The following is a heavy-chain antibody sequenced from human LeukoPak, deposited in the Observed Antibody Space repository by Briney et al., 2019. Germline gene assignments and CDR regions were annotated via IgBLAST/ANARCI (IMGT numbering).Heavy chain of an antibody. CDR3: AREGRVSGYDFDC. CDR1: GFTFSSYW. Sequence: GGSLRLSCAASGFTFSSYWMHWVRQAPGKGLVWVSRINSDGSSITYADSVKGRFTISRDTAKNTLYLQMNSLRVEDTAVYYCAREGRVSGYDFDCWGQGTLVTVSS. V-gene: IGHV3-74*03. CDR2: INSDGSSI. D-gene: IGHD5-12*01. J-gene: IGHJ4*02.